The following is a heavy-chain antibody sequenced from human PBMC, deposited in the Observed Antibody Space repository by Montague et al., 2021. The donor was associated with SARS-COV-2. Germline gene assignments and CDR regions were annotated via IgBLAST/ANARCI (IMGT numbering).Heavy chain of an antibody. CDR3: APLGFDSRSYYTPHNWFDP. CDR1: GISLSTSGVG. CDR2: IYWDDDE. V-gene: IGHV2-5*02. J-gene: IGHJ5*02. D-gene: IGHD3-10*01. Sequence: PALVKPTQTLTLTCTFSGISLSTSGVGVAWISQPPGKALEWLALIYWDDDERYSPSMRSRLTITKDTSENQVVLRMTNMDPMDTATYYCAPLGFDSRSYYTPHNWFDPWGQGILVTVSS.